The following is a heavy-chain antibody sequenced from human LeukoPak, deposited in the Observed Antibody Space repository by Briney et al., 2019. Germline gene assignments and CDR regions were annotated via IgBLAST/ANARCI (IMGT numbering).Heavy chain of an antibody. J-gene: IGHJ6*03. Sequence: KPSETLSLTCTVSGGSISSSSYYWGWIRQPPGKGLEWIGSIYYSGSTYYNPSLKSRVTISVDTSKNQFFLKLSSVTAADTAVYYCARQYYFWSGASPYYYYYYYMDVWGKGATVTVSS. D-gene: IGHD3-3*01. V-gene: IGHV4-39*01. CDR3: ARQYYFWSGASPYYYYYYYMDV. CDR1: GGSISSSSYY. CDR2: IYYSGST.